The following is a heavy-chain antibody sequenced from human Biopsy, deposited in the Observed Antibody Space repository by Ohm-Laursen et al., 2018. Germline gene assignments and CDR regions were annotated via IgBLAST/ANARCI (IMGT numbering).Heavy chain of an antibody. Sequence: GTLSLTCTVSGDSINNYYWSWIRQPAGKGLEWIGRIYTSGSPNYNLSLESRVTMSVGTSKNQFSLNLRSVTAADTAVYYCARGTGRYYVYGAFDIWGKGKVVTASS. CDR2: IYTSGSP. CDR1: GDSINNYY. J-gene: IGHJ3*02. D-gene: IGHD1-26*01. CDR3: ARGTGRYYVYGAFDI. V-gene: IGHV4-4*07.